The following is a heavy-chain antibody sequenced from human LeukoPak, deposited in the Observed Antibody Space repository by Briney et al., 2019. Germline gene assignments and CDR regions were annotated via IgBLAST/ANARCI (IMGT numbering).Heavy chain of an antibody. D-gene: IGHD1-26*01. J-gene: IGHJ4*02. CDR1: GFTFSSYG. CDR2: ISGGGGST. V-gene: IGHV3-23*01. CDR3: AKRGGSYYDFDY. Sequence: PGGTLRLSCAASGFTFSSYGMSWVRQAPGKGLEWVSAISGGGGSTYYADSVKGRFTISRDNSKNTLYLQMNSLRAEDTAVYYCAKRGGSYYDFDYWGRGTLVTVSS.